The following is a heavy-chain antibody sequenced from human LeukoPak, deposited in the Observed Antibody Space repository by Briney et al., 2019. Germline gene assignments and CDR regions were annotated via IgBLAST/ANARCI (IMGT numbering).Heavy chain of an antibody. CDR3: AKEYIAAAGSGFDY. V-gene: IGHV3-9*01. CDR1: GFTFSSYA. D-gene: IGHD6-13*01. J-gene: IGHJ4*02. Sequence: GGSLRLSCAASGFTFSSYAMSWVRQAPGKGLEWVSGISWNSGSIGYADSVKGRFTISRDNAKNSLYLQMNSLRAEDTALYYCAKEYIAAAGSGFDYWGQGTLVTVSS. CDR2: ISWNSGSI.